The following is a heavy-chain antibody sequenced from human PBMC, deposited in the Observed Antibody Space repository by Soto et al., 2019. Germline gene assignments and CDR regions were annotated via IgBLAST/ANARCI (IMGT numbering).Heavy chain of an antibody. CDR2: IRSKAYGGTT. D-gene: IGHD2-2*01. V-gene: IGHV3-49*03. CDR3: TRDLDCSSTSCLDYYYGVDV. J-gene: IGHJ6*02. CDR1: GFTFGDYA. Sequence: PGGSLRLSCTASGFTFGDYAMSWFRQAPGKGLEWVGFIRSKAYGGTTEYAASVKGRFTISRDDSKSIAYLQMNSLKTEDTAVYYCTRDLDCSSTSCLDYYYGVDVWGQGTTVTVSS.